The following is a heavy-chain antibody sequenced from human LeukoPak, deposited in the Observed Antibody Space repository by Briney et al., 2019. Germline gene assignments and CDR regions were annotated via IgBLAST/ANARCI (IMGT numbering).Heavy chain of an antibody. CDR1: GYTFIGYY. V-gene: IGHV1-2*02. D-gene: IGHD4-17*01. Sequence: ASVKVSCKASGYTFIGYYMHWVRQAPGQGLEWMGWINPNSGGTNYAQKFQGRVTMTRDTSISTAYMELSRLRSDDTAVYYCARLMTTVTNFDYWGQGTLVTVSS. CDR3: ARLMTTVTNFDY. CDR2: INPNSGGT. J-gene: IGHJ4*02.